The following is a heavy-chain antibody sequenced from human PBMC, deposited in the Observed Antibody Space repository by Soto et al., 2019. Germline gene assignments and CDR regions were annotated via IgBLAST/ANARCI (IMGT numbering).Heavy chain of an antibody. D-gene: IGHD4-17*01. CDR2: VYWDDDK. J-gene: IGHJ4*02. V-gene: IGHV2-5*02. CDR3: ARHMTTVGYFDY. Sequence: QITLKESGPTLVKPTQTLTLTCTFSGFSLSTSGVGVGWIRQPPGKALEWLALVYWDDDKRYSPSLKSRLTIXTXXSKNQVVLRMANMDPVDTATYYCARHMTTVGYFDYWGQGTLVTVSS. CDR1: GFSLSTSGVG.